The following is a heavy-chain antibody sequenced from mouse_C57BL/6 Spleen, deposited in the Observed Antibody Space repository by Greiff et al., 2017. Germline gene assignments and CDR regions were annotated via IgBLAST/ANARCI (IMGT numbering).Heavy chain of an antibody. CDR2: IYPGSGST. CDR1: GYTFTSYW. J-gene: IGHJ1*03. CDR3: ASTTVVATRYFDV. Sequence: VQLQQPGAELVKPGASVKMSCKASGYTFTSYWITWVKQRPGQDLEWIGDIYPGSGSTNYNEKFKSKATLTVDTSSSTAYMQLSSLTSEDSAVYYCASTTVVATRYFDVWGTGTTVTVSS. V-gene: IGHV1-55*01. D-gene: IGHD1-1*01.